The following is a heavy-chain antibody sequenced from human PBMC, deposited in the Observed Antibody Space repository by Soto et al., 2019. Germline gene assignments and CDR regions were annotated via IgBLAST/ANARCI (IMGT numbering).Heavy chain of an antibody. CDR3: AVWYSLFDH. CDR2: ILYDGSNK. V-gene: IGHV3-33*08. Sequence: PGGSLRLSCAASGFTFSSYAMSWVRQAPGKGLEWVAAILYDGSNKYYADSVKGRFTISRDNSKNTLYLQMNSLRAEDTAVYYCAVWYSLFDHWGQGTLVTVSS. CDR1: GFTFSSYA. J-gene: IGHJ4*02. D-gene: IGHD2-21*01.